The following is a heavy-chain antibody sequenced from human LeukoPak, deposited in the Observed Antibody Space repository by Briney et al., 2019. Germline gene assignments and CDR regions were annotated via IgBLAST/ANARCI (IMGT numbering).Heavy chain of an antibody. CDR2: ISAYNGNR. Sequence: ASVKVSCRASGNTFTSYGISWVRQAPGQGLEWMGWISAYNGNRNYAQKLQGRVTMTTDTSTSTSYMELRSLGSDDTAVYYCASRQKVSLWFGEFNGMDVWGQGTTVNVSS. J-gene: IGHJ6*02. D-gene: IGHD3-10*01. CDR1: GNTFTSYG. V-gene: IGHV1-18*01. CDR3: ASRQKVSLWFGEFNGMDV.